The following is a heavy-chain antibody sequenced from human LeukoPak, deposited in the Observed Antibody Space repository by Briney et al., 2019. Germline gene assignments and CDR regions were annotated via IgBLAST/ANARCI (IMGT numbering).Heavy chain of an antibody. CDR1: GYTFTGYY. J-gene: IGHJ4*02. CDR3: SREPDDSSGWYKGDTVF. V-gene: IGHV1-2*06. D-gene: IGHD6-19*01. Sequence: ASVKVSCKASGYTFTGYYMHWVRQAPGQGLEWMGRINPNSGGTNYAQKFQGRVTISRDNSISTAYIELNSLRSDDTAGYYSSREPDDSSGWYKGDTVFGGQGTVVTVSS. CDR2: INPNSGGT.